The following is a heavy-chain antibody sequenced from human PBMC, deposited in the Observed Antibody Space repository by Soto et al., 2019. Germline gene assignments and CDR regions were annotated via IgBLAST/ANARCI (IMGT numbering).Heavy chain of an antibody. J-gene: IGHJ6*02. CDR3: ARARTLHYGDPDGLYYYYYGMDV. D-gene: IGHD4-17*01. Sequence: GASVKVSCAASGFTFSSYWMHWVLQAPGKGLVWVSRINSDGSSTSYADSVKGRFTISRDNAKNTLYLQMNSLRAEDTAVYYCARARTLHYGDPDGLYYYYYGMDVWGQGTTVTV. CDR2: INSDGSST. CDR1: GFTFSSYW. V-gene: IGHV3-74*01.